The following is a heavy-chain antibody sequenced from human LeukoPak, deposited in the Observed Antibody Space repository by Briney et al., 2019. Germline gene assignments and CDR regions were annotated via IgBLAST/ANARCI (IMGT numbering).Heavy chain of an antibody. V-gene: IGHV3-21*01. D-gene: IGHD2-15*01. CDR3: ARDLDCSGGSCYFLEGVFDY. J-gene: IGHJ4*02. CDR2: ISSSSSYI. CDR1: GSTFSSYS. Sequence: PGGSLRLSCAASGSTFSSYSMNWVRQAPGKGLEWVSSISSSSSYIYYADSVKGRFTISRDNAKNSLYLQMNSLRAEDTAVYYCARDLDCSGGSCYFLEGVFDYWGQGTLVTVSS.